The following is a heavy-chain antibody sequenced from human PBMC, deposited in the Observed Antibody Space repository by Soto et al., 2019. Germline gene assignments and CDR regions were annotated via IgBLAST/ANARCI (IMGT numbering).Heavy chain of an antibody. D-gene: IGHD2-2*01. J-gene: IGHJ3*02. Sequence: GESLKISCAASGFTFSDYYISWIRQAPGKGLEWVSYISSSGTTIYYADSVKGRFTISRDNAKKSLYLQMNSLRVEDTAIYYCARDPVPSYGWDAFDIWGQGTMVTVSS. CDR2: ISSSGTTI. V-gene: IGHV3-11*01. CDR1: GFTFSDYY. CDR3: ARDPVPSYGWDAFDI.